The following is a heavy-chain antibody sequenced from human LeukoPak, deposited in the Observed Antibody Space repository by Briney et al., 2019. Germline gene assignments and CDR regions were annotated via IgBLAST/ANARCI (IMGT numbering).Heavy chain of an antibody. CDR3: ARDHKLRQGSLGY. CDR1: GFTFSSYG. J-gene: IGHJ4*02. D-gene: IGHD1-7*01. V-gene: IGHV3-33*01. CDR2: IWYDGSNK. Sequence: GGSLRLSCAASGFTFSSYGMHWVRQAPGKGLEWVAVIWYDGSNKYYADSVKGRFTISRDNSKNTLYLQMNSLTAEDTAVYYCARDHKLRQGSLGYWGQGTLVTVSS.